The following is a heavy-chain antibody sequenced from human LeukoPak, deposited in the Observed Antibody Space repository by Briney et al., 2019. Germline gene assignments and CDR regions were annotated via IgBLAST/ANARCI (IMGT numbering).Heavy chain of an antibody. CDR3: VKSGTFFLYYFDS. J-gene: IGHJ4*02. Sequence: GGSLRLSCTASGFTFSNYAVSWVRQAPGKGLEWISGISGSSDTTYYADAVKGRFTISRDNSKNTLFPQMSSLRVEDTAVYYCVKSGTFFLYYFDSWGQGTQLTVSS. V-gene: IGHV3-23*01. CDR1: GFTFSNYA. CDR2: ISGSSDTT. D-gene: IGHD1-26*01.